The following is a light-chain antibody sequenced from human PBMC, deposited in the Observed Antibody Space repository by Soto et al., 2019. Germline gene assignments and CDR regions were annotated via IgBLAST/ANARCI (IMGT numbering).Light chain of an antibody. V-gene: IGKV1-5*03. CDR2: KAS. CDR1: QSISSW. Sequence: DIQMTQSPSTLSASVGDRVTIICRASQSISSWLAWYQQKPGKAPKLLIYKASSLESGVPSRFSGSGSGTEFTLTISSLQPDDFATYYCQPYNSYWTFGQGTKVEIK. CDR3: QPYNSYWT. J-gene: IGKJ1*01.